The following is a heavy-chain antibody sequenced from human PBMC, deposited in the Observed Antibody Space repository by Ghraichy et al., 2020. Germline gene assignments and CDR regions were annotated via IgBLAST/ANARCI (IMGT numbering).Heavy chain of an antibody. Sequence: LSLTCAASGFTFDDYAMHWVRQAPGKGLEWVSGISWNSGSIGYADSVKGRFTISRDNAKNSLYLQMNSLRAEDTALYYCAKGVGPEVTNKYYYYYYKDVWGKGTTVTVSS. V-gene: IGHV3-9*01. D-gene: IGHD4-17*01. CDR1: GFTFDDYA. J-gene: IGHJ6*03. CDR2: ISWNSGSI. CDR3: AKGVGPEVTNKYYYYYYKDV.